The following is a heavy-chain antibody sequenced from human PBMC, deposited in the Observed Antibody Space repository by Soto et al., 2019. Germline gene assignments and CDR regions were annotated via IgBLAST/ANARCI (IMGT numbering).Heavy chain of an antibody. CDR2: IIPITDTP. D-gene: IGHD3-10*01. CDR3: ARGNKGPGHYGPGSQGWYGP. Sequence: QVQLVQSGAEVKKPGSSVKVSCKASGGTFSSHAINWLRQAPGQGLEWMGVIIPITDTPNNAEKFQGRVTITADKATTTVYMELCSLTLEDTAMYYCARGNKGPGHYGPGSQGWYGPWGQGTLVTVSS. CDR1: GGTFSSHA. V-gene: IGHV1-69*06. J-gene: IGHJ5*02.